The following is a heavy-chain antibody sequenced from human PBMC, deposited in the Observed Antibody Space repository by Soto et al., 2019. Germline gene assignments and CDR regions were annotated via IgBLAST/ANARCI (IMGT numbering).Heavy chain of an antibody. Sequence: GGSLRLSCAASGFTFSSYSMNWVRQAPGKGLEWVSSISSSSSYIYYADSVKGRFTISRDNAKNSLYLQMNSLRAEDTAVYYCARAGPREPSDYYYGMDVWGQGTTVTVSS. CDR3: ARAGPREPSDYYYGMDV. D-gene: IGHD1-26*01. CDR2: ISSSSSYI. V-gene: IGHV3-21*01. J-gene: IGHJ6*02. CDR1: GFTFSSYS.